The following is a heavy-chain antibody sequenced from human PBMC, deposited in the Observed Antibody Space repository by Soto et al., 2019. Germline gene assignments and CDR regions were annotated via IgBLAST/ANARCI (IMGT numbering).Heavy chain of an antibody. V-gene: IGHV4-61*01. CDR2: ISYSGST. CDR3: ARGTSWQLPFDY. D-gene: IGHD6-13*01. Sequence: PSETLSLTCAVSGYPISSSYYWSWIRQPPGKRLEWIGYISYSGSTDYNPSLKSRVTISGDTSKNQFSLKVSSVTAADTAVYYCARGTSWQLPFDYWGQGTLVTVSS. CDR1: GYPISSSYY. J-gene: IGHJ4*02.